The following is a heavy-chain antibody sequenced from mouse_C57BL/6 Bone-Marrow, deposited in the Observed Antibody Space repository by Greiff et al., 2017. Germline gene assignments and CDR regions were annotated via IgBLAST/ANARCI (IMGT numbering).Heavy chain of an antibody. V-gene: IGHV1-59*01. CDR3: ARDGNYPAWFAY. Sequence: QVQLQQPGAELVRPGTSVKLSCKASGYTFTSYWMHWVKQRPGQGLEWIGVIEPSDSYTNYNQKFKGKATLTVETSSSTAYMQLSSLTSEDSAVYYCARDGNYPAWFAYWGQGTLVTVSA. CDR1: GYTFTSYW. D-gene: IGHD2-1*01. CDR2: IEPSDSYT. J-gene: IGHJ3*01.